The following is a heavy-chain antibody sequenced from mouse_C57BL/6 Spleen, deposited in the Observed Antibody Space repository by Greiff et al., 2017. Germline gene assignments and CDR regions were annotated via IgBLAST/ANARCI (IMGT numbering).Heavy chain of an antibody. CDR3: ARGGQLRLPHAMDY. Sequence: QVQLQQPGAELVRPGSSVKLSCKASGYTFTSYWMHWVKQRPIQGLEWIGNIDPSDSETHYNQKFKDKATLTVDKSSSTAYRQLSSLTSEDSAVYYCARGGQLRLPHAMDYWGQGTSVTVSS. V-gene: IGHV1-52*01. CDR1: GYTFTSYW. CDR2: IDPSDSET. D-gene: IGHD3-2*02. J-gene: IGHJ4*01.